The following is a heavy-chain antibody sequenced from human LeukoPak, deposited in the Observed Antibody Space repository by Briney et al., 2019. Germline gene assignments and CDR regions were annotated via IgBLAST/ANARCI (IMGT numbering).Heavy chain of an antibody. CDR3: ARASTLPSTQNDFWSGYYRNWFDP. CDR1: GGSISSYY. V-gene: IGHV4-4*07. D-gene: IGHD3-3*01. Sequence: ASETLSLTCTVSGGSISSYYWSWIRQPAGKGLEWIGRIYTSGSTNYNPSLKSRVTMSVDTSKNQFSLKLSSVTAADTAVYYCARASTLPSTQNDFWSGYYRNWFDPWGQGTLVTVSS. J-gene: IGHJ5*02. CDR2: IYTSGST.